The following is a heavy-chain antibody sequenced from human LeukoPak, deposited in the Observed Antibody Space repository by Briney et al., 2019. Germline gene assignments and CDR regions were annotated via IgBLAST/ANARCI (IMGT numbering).Heavy chain of an antibody. J-gene: IGHJ4*02. D-gene: IGHD2-21*02. CDR1: EFTFNNYT. CDR2: INNSSRYI. Sequence: GGSLRLSCAPSEFTFNNYTLNWVRQVPGKGLEWVSSINNSSRYISYADSVNGRFTISRDNAKNSLYLQMNSLRAEDTAVYYCAKDLDVVVTTLDYWGQGTLVTVSS. V-gene: IGHV3-21*01. CDR3: AKDLDVVVTTLDY.